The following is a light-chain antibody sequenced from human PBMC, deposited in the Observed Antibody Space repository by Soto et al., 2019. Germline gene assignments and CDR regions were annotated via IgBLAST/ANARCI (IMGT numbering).Light chain of an antibody. J-gene: IGLJ1*01. CDR2: EVS. V-gene: IGLV2-14*01. CDR1: SSDVGGYNY. CDR3: NSYTSSSTTV. Sequence: QSVLTQPASVAGSPGQSITLSCTGTSSDVGGYNYVSWYQQHPGQAPKLMIYEVSNRPSGFSNRFSGSKSGNTASLTISGLQAEDEADYYCNSYTSSSTTVFGTGTKVTGL.